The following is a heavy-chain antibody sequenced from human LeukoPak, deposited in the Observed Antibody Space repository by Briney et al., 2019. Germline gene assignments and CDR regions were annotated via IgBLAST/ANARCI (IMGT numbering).Heavy chain of an antibody. CDR1: GGTFSNYE. CDR2: IIPLYGTS. Sequence: SVKVSCKASGGTFSNYEINWLRQASGQGLEWLGGIIPLYGTSNYAQRFQDRVTMTADISTTTAYMEMTSLISEDTAVYYCATNSNTGGRGNFFDSWGQGSLVTVTT. CDR3: ATNSNTGGRGNFFDS. D-gene: IGHD4-23*01. J-gene: IGHJ4*02. V-gene: IGHV1-69*06.